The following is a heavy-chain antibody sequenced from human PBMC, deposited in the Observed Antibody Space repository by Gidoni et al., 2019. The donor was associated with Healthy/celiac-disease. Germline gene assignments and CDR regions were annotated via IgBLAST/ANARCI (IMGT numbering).Heavy chain of an antibody. J-gene: IGHJ3*02. D-gene: IGHD2-2*01. CDR2: ISAYNGNT. CDR1: GYTFTSYG. Sequence: QVQLVQSGAEVKKPGASVKVSCKASGYTFTSYGISWVRQAPGQGLEWMGWISAYNGNTNYAQKLQGRVTMTTDTSTSTAYMELRSLRSDDTAVYYCARDGADIVVVPAAADAFDIWGQGTMVTVSS. CDR3: ARDGADIVVVPAAADAFDI. V-gene: IGHV1-18*01.